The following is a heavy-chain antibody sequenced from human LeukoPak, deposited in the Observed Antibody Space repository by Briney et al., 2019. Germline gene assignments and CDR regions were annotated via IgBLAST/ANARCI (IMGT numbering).Heavy chain of an antibody. CDR1: GGTFSSYA. CDR3: AGTYYDFWSGYYENYFDY. Sequence: GSSVKVSCKASGGTFSSYAISWVRQAPGQGLEWMGRIIPILGIANYAQKFQGRVTITAGKSTSTAYMELSSLRSEDTAVYYCAGTYYDFWSGYYENYFDYWGQGTLVTVSS. J-gene: IGHJ4*02. V-gene: IGHV1-69*04. CDR2: IIPILGIA. D-gene: IGHD3-3*01.